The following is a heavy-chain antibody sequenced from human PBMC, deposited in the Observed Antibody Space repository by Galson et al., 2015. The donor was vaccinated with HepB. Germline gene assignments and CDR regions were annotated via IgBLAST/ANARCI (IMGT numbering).Heavy chain of an antibody. CDR1: GGSISSYY. J-gene: IGHJ4*02. CDR3: ARQKGTKIPFDY. D-gene: IGHD2-8*01. V-gene: IGHV4-59*08. Sequence: ETLSLTCTVSGGSISSYYWSWIQQPPGKGLEWIGYVYYSGSTNYNPSLKSRVTISVDTSKNQFSLNLNSVTAADTAVYYCARQKGTKIPFDYWGQGALVTVSS. CDR2: VYYSGST.